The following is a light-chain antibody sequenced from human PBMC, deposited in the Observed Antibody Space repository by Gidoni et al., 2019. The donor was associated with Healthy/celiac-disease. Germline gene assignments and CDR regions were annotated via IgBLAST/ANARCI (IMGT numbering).Light chain of an antibody. J-gene: IGKJ1*01. V-gene: IGKV1-39*01. CDR3: QQRYSTPLT. Sequence: DIQMTQSPSSLSASVGDRVTITCRASQSISSYLNWYQQKPGKAPKLLIYAAASLQSGVPSRFSGSGSGTDFTLTISSLQPEDFATYYCQQRYSTPLTFXXXTKVEIK. CDR2: AAA. CDR1: QSISSY.